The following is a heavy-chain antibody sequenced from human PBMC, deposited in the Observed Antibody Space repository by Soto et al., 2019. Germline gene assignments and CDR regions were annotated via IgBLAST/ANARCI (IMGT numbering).Heavy chain of an antibody. D-gene: IGHD4-17*01. CDR2: IYYSGST. Sequence: QVQLQESGPGLVKPSETLSLTCTVSGGSVSSGSYYWSWIRQPPGKGLEWIGDIYYSGSTNYNPSLNSRVTISVDTSKNQFSLKLSSVTAADTAVYYCARGNELTTVTTWYFDLWGRGTLVTVSS. J-gene: IGHJ2*01. CDR1: GGSVSSGSYY. V-gene: IGHV4-61*01. CDR3: ARGNELTTVTTWYFDL.